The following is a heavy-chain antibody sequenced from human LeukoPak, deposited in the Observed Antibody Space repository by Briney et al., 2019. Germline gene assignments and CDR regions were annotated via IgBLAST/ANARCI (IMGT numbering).Heavy chain of an antibody. CDR1: GFTVNSNY. CDR3: AKDSRELLWFGELLFPFDY. J-gene: IGHJ4*02. D-gene: IGHD3-10*01. V-gene: IGHV3-23*01. CDR2: ISGSGGST. Sequence: GGSLRLSCAASGFTVNSNYMSWVRQAPGKGLEWVSAISGSGGSTYYADSVKGRFTISRDNSKNTLYLQMNSLRAEDTAVYYCAKDSRELLWFGELLFPFDYWGQGTLVTVSS.